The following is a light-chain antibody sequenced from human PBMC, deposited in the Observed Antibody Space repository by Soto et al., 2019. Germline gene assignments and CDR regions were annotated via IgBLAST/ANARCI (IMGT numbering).Light chain of an antibody. CDR1: QSVSSN. Sequence: EIVMTQSPATLSVSPGERATLSCRASQSVSSNLVWYQQKAGQAPRLLIYGASTRATGIPVRFSGSGSGTEFTLTISSLQSEDFAVYYCQQSNIWPPGWTFGQGTKVEIK. CDR3: QQSNIWPPGWT. V-gene: IGKV3-15*01. J-gene: IGKJ1*01. CDR2: GAS.